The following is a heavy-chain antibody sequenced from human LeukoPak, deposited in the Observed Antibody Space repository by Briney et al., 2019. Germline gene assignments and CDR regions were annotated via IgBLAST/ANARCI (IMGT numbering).Heavy chain of an antibody. Sequence: GGPLRLFCEASGFTYSCYWMSWVRQAPGKGLEWVANIKQDGSEKYYVDSVKGRFTISRDNAKNSLYLQMNSLRVEDTAMYYCARAIAAAGSAWGQGTLVTVSS. J-gene: IGHJ5*02. D-gene: IGHD6-13*01. CDR1: GFTYSCYW. CDR3: ARAIAAAGSA. V-gene: IGHV3-7*04. CDR2: IKQDGSEK.